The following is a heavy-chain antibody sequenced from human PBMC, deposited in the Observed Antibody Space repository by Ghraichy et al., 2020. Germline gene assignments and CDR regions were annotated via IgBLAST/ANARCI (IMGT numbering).Heavy chain of an antibody. CDR2: INASNGNT. D-gene: IGHD3-9*01. J-gene: IGHJ3*02. CDR1: GYTFTSYA. Sequence: ASVKVSCKASGYTFTSYAMHWVRQAPGQRLEWMGWINASNGNTKYSQKFQGRVTITRDTSASTAYMELSSLRSEDTAVYYCARDVPRYYDILTGYYIDQGHAFDIWGQGTMVTVSS. CDR3: ARDVPRYYDILTGYYIDQGHAFDI. V-gene: IGHV1-3*01.